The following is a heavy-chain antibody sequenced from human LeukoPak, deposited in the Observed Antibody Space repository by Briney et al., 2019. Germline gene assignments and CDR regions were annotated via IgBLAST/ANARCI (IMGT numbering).Heavy chain of an antibody. CDR3: ARGAVIVATTRGAFDI. CDR2: MNPNSGNT. V-gene: IGHV1-8*01. Sequence: ASVKVSCKASGYTFTSYDINWVRQATGQGLEWMGWMNPNSGNTGYAQKFQGRVTMTRNTSISTAYMELSSLRSEDTAVYYCARGAVIVATTRGAFDIWGQGTMVTVSS. D-gene: IGHD5-12*01. CDR1: GYTFTSYD. J-gene: IGHJ3*02.